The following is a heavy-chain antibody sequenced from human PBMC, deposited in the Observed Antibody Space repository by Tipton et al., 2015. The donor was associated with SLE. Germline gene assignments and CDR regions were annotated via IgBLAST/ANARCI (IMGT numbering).Heavy chain of an antibody. Sequence: GSLRLSCAASGFTLSSYSMSWVRQAPGKGLEWVSAIYSGGSVYYADSVKGRFTISRDNSKNTLYLQMNSLRAEDTAVYYCARDPYSSSRTWYYGMDVWGQGTTVTVSS. V-gene: IGHV3-66*02. CDR2: IYSGGSV. D-gene: IGHD6-13*01. CDR1: GFTLSSYS. CDR3: ARDPYSSSRTWYYGMDV. J-gene: IGHJ6*02.